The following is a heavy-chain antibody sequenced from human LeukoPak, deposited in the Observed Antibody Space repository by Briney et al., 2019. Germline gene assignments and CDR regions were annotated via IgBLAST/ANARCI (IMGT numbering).Heavy chain of an antibody. Sequence: PGGSLRLSCAASGITFSNAWMSWVRQAPGKGLEWVGRIKSKTDGGTTDYAAPVKGRFTISRDDSKNTLYLQMNSLKTEDTAVYYCTTVSYYDSSGYSVYHNYWGQGTLVTVSS. D-gene: IGHD3-22*01. CDR3: TTVSYYDSSGYSVYHNY. V-gene: IGHV3-15*01. CDR1: GITFSNAW. CDR2: IKSKTDGGTT. J-gene: IGHJ4*02.